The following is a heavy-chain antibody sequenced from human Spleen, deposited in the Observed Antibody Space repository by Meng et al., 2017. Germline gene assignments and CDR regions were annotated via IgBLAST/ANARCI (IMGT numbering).Heavy chain of an antibody. CDR1: GYSISSGSY. CDR3: ARGGGQWLVHRFSAIDY. CDR2: IYTSGST. Sequence: LRLSCAVSGYSISSGSYWGWIRQPAGKGLEWIGRIYTSGSTDYNPSLKSRVTISVDTSKNQFSLKLESMTAADTAVYYCARGGGQWLVHRFSAIDYWGQGMLVTVSS. V-gene: IGHV4-61*02. D-gene: IGHD6-19*01. J-gene: IGHJ4*02.